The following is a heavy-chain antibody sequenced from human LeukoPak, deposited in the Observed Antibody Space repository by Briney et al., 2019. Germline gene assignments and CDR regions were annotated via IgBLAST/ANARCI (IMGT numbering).Heavy chain of an antibody. D-gene: IGHD6-13*01. CDR2: ILYDGSNK. J-gene: IGHJ6*02. V-gene: IGHV3-30-3*01. CDR1: GFTFSSYA. CDR3: ARDGARYSSSYYYYGMDV. Sequence: GGSLRLSCAASGFTFSSYAMHWVRQAPGRGREGVAVILYDGSNKYYADSVKGRFTISRDNSKNTLYLQMNSLRAEDTAVYYCARDGARYSSSYYYYGMDVWGQGTTVTVSS.